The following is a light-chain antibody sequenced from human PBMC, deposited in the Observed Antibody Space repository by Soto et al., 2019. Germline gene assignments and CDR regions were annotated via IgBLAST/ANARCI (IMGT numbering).Light chain of an antibody. V-gene: IGLV2-23*02. CDR2: EVS. CDR3: CSYAGSSTFPYV. CDR1: SSDVGSYNL. Sequence: QSALTQPASVSGSPGQWITISCTGTSSDVGSYNLVSWYQHHPGKAPKLMIYEVSKRPSGVSNRFSGSKSGNTASLTISGLQAEDEADYYCCSYAGSSTFPYVFGTGTKLTVL. J-gene: IGLJ1*01.